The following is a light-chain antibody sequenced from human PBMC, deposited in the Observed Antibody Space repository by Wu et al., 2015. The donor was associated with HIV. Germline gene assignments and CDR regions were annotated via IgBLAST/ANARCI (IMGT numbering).Light chain of an antibody. CDR3: QHYDGFPWT. J-gene: IGKJ1*01. Sequence: IVMTQSPATLSLSPGERATLSCRASQSISNNLAWYQQKPGQSPRLLVYAAFTRATGIPARFSGSGSGTEFTLTISSLQPDDFATYYCQHYDGFPWTFGQGTKVEIK. CDR1: QSISNN. CDR2: AAF. V-gene: IGKV3-15*01.